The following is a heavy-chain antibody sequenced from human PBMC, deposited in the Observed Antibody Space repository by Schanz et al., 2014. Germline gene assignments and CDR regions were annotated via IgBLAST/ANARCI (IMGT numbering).Heavy chain of an antibody. Sequence: EVQLVESGGGLVQPGGSLRLSCAASGFTLSNSDMHWVRQGTGKGLEWVSTIGYLGDTYYPDSVKGRFTVSRDSGQNSLYLQMNSLRAGDTAVYYCARDLEGCDGGGGGFDPWGQGTLVTVSS. V-gene: IGHV3-13*01. J-gene: IGHJ5*02. CDR2: IGYLGDT. CDR3: ARDLEGCDGGGGGFDP. CDR1: GFTLSNSD. D-gene: IGHD2-21*01.